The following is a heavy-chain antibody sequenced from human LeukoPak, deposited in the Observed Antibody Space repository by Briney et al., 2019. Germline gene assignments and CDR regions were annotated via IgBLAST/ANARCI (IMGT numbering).Heavy chain of an antibody. J-gene: IGHJ4*02. CDR3: AKDITYGDKAEYIDY. CDR1: GLPFSVYG. Sequence: GGSLRLSCAASGLPFSVYGIHWVRQAAGKGLEWVALIAYDGNKKHYADSVKGRFTISRDNSKNTVYLQMNSLKSEDTAIYYCAKDITYGDKAEYIDYWGQGTLVTVSS. D-gene: IGHD2-8*01. CDR2: IAYDGNKK. V-gene: IGHV3-30*18.